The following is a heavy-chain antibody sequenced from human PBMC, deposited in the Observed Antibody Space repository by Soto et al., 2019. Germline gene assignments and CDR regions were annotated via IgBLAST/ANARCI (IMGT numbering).Heavy chain of an antibody. CDR3: AGDVIGLDNYESMCYYFYH. Sequence: QVQLSQFGAEVKKPGASVKVSSKASGYSFTNFHIHWVRQAPGQGLEWMGMIDPSGGITGDAQRLLGMINTTWDASTSPVYMGSSSLTSDDTAVYYCAGDVIGLDNYESMCYYFYHWGQGTLVTFPS. D-gene: IGHD3-22*01. CDR2: IDPSGGIT. J-gene: IGHJ4*02. CDR1: GYSFTNFH. V-gene: IGHV1-46*04.